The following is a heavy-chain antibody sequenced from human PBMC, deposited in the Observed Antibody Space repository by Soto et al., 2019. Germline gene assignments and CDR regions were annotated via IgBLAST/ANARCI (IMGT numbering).Heavy chain of an antibody. D-gene: IGHD2-15*01. V-gene: IGHV4-39*01. J-gene: IGHJ4*02. CDR3: ANLGGDCSGGSCYSGGVDY. Sequence: QLQLQESGPGLVKPSETLSLTCTVSGGSISSSSYYWGWIRQPPGKGLEWIGSIYYSGSTYYNPSLKSRFTISVDTSKNQFSLKLSSVTAADTAVYYCANLGGDCSGGSCYSGGVDYWGQGTLVTVSS. CDR2: IYYSGST. CDR1: GGSISSSSYY.